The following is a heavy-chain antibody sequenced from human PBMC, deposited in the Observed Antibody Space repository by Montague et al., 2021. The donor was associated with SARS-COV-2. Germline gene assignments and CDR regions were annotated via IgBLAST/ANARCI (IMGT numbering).Heavy chain of an antibody. J-gene: IGHJ5*02. CDR2: INADGTIT. CDR3: ATDRTVAPGYGFDP. Sequence: SLRLSCVASGFTFSSHWMHWVRQLPGKGLLWVSRINADGTITNYADSVKGRFTISRDNAKNSMYLQMNSLRVEDTAVYYCATDRTVAPGYGFDPWGQGTLVTVSS. CDR1: GFTFSSHW. V-gene: IGHV3-74*01. D-gene: IGHD3-9*01.